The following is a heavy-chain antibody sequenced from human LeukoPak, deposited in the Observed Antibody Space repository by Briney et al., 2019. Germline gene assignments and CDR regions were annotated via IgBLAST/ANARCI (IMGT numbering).Heavy chain of an antibody. CDR1: GFTFSSYS. J-gene: IGHJ3*02. Sequence: GGSLRLSCVASGFTFSSYSMNWVRQAPGKGLEWVGRIKSKTDGGTTDYAAPVKGRFTISRDDSKNTLYLQMNSLKTEDTAVYYCTTETVDAFDIWGQGTMVTVSS. V-gene: IGHV3-15*01. CDR3: TTETVDAFDI. CDR2: IKSKTDGGTT.